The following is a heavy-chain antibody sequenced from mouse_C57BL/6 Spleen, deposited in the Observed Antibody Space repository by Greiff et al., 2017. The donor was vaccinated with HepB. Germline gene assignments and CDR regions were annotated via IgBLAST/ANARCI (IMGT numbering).Heavy chain of an antibody. J-gene: IGHJ4*01. V-gene: IGHV1-82*01. D-gene: IGHD2-5*01. CDR3: ARCYYSNYDAMDY. Sequence: QVQLQQSGPELVKPGASVKISCKASGYAFSSSWMNWVKQRPGKGLEWIGRIYPGDGDTNYNGKFKGKATLTADKSSSTAYMQLSSLTSEDPAVYFCARCYYSNYDAMDYWGQGTSVTVSS. CDR2: IYPGDGDT. CDR1: GYAFSSSW.